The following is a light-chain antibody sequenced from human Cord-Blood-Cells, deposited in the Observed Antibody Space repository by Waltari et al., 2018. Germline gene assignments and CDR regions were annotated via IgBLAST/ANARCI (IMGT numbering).Light chain of an antibody. V-gene: IGLV1-40*01. J-gene: IGLJ3*02. CDR2: GNS. Sequence: QSVLTQPPSVSGPPGQRVTIPCTGSSPNIGAGYDVPWYQQLPGTAPKLLIYGNSNRPSGVPDRFSGSKSGTSASLAITGLQAEDEADYYCQSYDSSLSGWVFGGGTKLTVL. CDR3: QSYDSSLSGWV. CDR1: SPNIGAGYD.